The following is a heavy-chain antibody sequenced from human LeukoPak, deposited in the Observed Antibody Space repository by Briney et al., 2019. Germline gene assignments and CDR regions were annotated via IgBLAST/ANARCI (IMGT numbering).Heavy chain of an antibody. CDR2: IYYSGST. J-gene: IGHJ4*02. Sequence: SETLSVTCTVSGGSISSYYWSWIRQPPGKGLEWIGYIYYSGSTNYNPSLKSRVTISVDTSKNQFSLKLSSVTAADTAVYYCARGHYDYVWGPREDYFDYWGQGTLVTVSS. CDR3: ARGHYDYVWGPREDYFDY. D-gene: IGHD3-16*01. V-gene: IGHV4-59*01. CDR1: GGSISSYY.